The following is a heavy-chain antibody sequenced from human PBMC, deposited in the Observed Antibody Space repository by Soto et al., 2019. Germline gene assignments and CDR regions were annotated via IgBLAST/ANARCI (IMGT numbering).Heavy chain of an antibody. Sequence: ASVKVSCKASGGTFSSYAISWVRQAPGQGLEWMGGIIPIFGTANYAQKFQGRVTITADESTSTAYMELSSLRSEDTAVYYCARGGTDIGPAGDDIVVVPAAHYYYYGMDVWGQGTTVTVSS. CDR1: GGTFSSYA. CDR3: ARGGTDIGPAGDDIVVVPAAHYYYYGMDV. D-gene: IGHD2-2*01. V-gene: IGHV1-69*13. J-gene: IGHJ6*02. CDR2: IIPIFGTA.